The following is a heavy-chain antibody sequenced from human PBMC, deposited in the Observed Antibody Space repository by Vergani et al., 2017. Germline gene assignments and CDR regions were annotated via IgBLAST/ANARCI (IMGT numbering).Heavy chain of an antibody. V-gene: IGHV3-30*03. CDR1: GFTFSSYG. CDR3: ERANVRRKDAFDI. J-gene: IGHJ3*02. D-gene: IGHD3-10*02. Sequence: QVQLVESGGGVVQPGRSLRLSCAASGFTFSSYGMHWVRQAPGKGLEWVAVISYDGSNKYYADSVKGRITISRDNSKITMYLQMNSLRAEDTAVYYCERANVRRKDAFDIWGQGTMVTVSS. CDR2: ISYDGSNK.